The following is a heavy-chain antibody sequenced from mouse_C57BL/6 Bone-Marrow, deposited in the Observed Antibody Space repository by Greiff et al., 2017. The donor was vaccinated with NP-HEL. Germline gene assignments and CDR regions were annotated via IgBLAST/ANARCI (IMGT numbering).Heavy chain of an antibody. V-gene: IGHV1-81*01. CDR2: IYPRSGNT. CDR1: GYTFTSYG. Sequence: VQRVESGAELARPGASVKLSCKASGYTFTSYGISWVKQRTGQGLEWIGEIYPRSGNTYYNEKFKGKATLTADKSSSTAYMELRSLTSEDSAVYFCARHDYYGSNAMDYWGQGTSVTVSS. D-gene: IGHD1-1*01. J-gene: IGHJ4*01. CDR3: ARHDYYGSNAMDY.